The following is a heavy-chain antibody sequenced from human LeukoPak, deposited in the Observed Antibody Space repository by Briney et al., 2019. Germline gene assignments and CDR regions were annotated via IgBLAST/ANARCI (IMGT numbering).Heavy chain of an antibody. Sequence: SETLSLTCTVSGGSISSSSYYWSWIRQPAGKGLEWIGRIYTSGSTNYNPSLESRVTISVDTSKNQFSLKLSSVTAADTAVYHCARGGTMIEGYYYMDVWGKGTTVTVSS. CDR2: IYTSGST. CDR3: ARGGTMIEGYYYMDV. V-gene: IGHV4-61*02. D-gene: IGHD3-22*01. CDR1: GGSISSSSYY. J-gene: IGHJ6*03.